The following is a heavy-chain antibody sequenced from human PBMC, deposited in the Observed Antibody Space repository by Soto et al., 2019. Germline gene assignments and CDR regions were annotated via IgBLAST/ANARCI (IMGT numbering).Heavy chain of an antibody. J-gene: IGHJ4*02. D-gene: IGHD4-17*01. V-gene: IGHV3-33*01. CDR3: AREKDYGVPAPFFDY. CDR1: GFTFSSYG. CDR2: IWYDGSNK. Sequence: GGSLRLSCAASGFTFSSYGMHWVRQAPGKGLEWVAVIWYDGSNKYYADSGKGRFTISRDNSKNTLYLQMNSLRAEDTAVYYCAREKDYGVPAPFFDYWGQGTLVTVSS.